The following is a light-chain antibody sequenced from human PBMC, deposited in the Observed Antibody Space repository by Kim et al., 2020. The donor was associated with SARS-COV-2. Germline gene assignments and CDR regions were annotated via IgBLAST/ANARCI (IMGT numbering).Light chain of an antibody. CDR3: QQYGASLLT. CDR1: QSVSSSN. Sequence: SPGERATLSCRASQSVSSSNLAWYQQKTGQAPRLLIFGASSRATGIPDRFSGSGSGTDFTLTISTVEPEDFAVYYCQQYGASLLTFGGGTKVDIK. CDR2: GAS. J-gene: IGKJ4*01. V-gene: IGKV3-20*01.